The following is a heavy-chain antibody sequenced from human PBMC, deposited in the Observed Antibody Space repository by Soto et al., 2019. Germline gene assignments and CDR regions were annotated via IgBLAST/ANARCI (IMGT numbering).Heavy chain of an antibody. CDR1: GYTFTSYD. J-gene: IGHJ6*02. V-gene: IGHV1-8*01. D-gene: IGHD6-13*01. CDR3: ARTHSSSWLYYYYGMDV. CDR2: MNPNSGNT. Sequence: GPSVKVSCKASGYTFTSYDINWVRQATGQGLEWMGWMNPNSGNTGYAQKFQGRVTMTRNTPISTAYMELSSLRSEDTAVYYCARTHSSSWLYYYYGMDVWGQGTTVTVSS.